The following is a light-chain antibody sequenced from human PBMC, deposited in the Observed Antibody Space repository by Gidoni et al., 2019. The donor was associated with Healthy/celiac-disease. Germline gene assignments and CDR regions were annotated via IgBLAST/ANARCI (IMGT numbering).Light chain of an antibody. CDR2: WAS. CDR1: QSVLYISNNKNY. J-gene: IGKJ1*01. V-gene: IGKV4-1*01. Sequence: DLVMTQSPDSLAVSLGERATINCKSSQSVLYISNNKNYLAWYQQKPGQPPKLLIYWASTRESGVPDRFSGSGSGTDFTLTISSLQAEDVAVYYCQQYYSTPWTFGQGTKVEIK. CDR3: QQYYSTPWT.